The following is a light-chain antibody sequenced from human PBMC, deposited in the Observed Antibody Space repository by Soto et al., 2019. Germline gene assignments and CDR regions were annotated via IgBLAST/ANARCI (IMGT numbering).Light chain of an antibody. CDR1: QDIRNY. V-gene: IGKV1-27*01. Sequence: DIQMTQSPSSLSASVGDRVTITCRASQDIRNYLAWYQHQPGKQPKLLIYSASTLQSGVPSRFSGSGSGTDFTLTITSLQPEDVATYYCQKYNSAPWTFGRGTKVEVK. CDR3: QKYNSAPWT. J-gene: IGKJ1*01. CDR2: SAS.